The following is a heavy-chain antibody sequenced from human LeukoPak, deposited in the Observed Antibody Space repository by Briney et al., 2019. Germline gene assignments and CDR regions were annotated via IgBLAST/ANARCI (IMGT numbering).Heavy chain of an antibody. CDR3: ARDIGYGDY. J-gene: IGHJ4*02. Sequence: PGGSLRLSCAASGFTLSIYWIAWVRQAPGKGLEWVASIKQDGSVKNYVDAVKGRFTISRDNAKNSLYLQMDSLRGEDTAVYYCARDIGYGDYWGQGTLVTVSS. V-gene: IGHV3-7*01. CDR1: GFTLSIYW. D-gene: IGHD5-12*01. CDR2: IKQDGSVK.